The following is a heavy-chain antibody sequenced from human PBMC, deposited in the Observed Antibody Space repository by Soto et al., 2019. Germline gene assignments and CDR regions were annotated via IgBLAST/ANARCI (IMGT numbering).Heavy chain of an antibody. Sequence: PSETLSLTCAVSGGSISSPNWWTWVRQPPGEGLEWIGEIFHSGNTNYNPSLKSRVTMLVDKSKNQFSLILRSVTAADTAVYFCAKAGSGYHPWGQGTLVTVSS. CDR1: GGSISSPNW. CDR2: IFHSGNT. CDR3: AKAGSGYHP. J-gene: IGHJ5*02. D-gene: IGHD3-22*01. V-gene: IGHV4-4*02.